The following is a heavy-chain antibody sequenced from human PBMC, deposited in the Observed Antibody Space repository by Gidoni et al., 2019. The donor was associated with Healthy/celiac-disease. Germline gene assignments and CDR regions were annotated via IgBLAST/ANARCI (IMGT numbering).Heavy chain of an antibody. CDR2: IVVGSGNT. Sequence: QMQLVQSGPEVKKPGTSVKVSCKASGFTFTSSAVQWVRQARGQRLEGIGWIVVGSGNTNYAQKFQERVTITRDMSTSTAYMELSSLRSEDTAVYYCAAADGGTGVWFDPWGQGTLVTVSS. CDR3: AAADGGTGVWFDP. V-gene: IGHV1-58*01. CDR1: GFTFTSSA. D-gene: IGHD3-16*01. J-gene: IGHJ5*02.